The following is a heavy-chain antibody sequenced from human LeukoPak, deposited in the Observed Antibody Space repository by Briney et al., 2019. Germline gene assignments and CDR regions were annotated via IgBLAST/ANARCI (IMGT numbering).Heavy chain of an antibody. CDR1: GYSITTGYY. J-gene: IGHJ4*02. CDR2: IYVTGST. D-gene: IGHD5-18*01. CDR3: ARVMDTAMSWAYIDY. Sequence: SETLSLTCSVSGYSITTGYYWGWIRQPPGKGLEWIGSIYVTGSTFYNPSLKSRATVSVDPSKNQFSLKLSYMTAADTAVYYCARVMDTAMSWAYIDYWGQGTLVTVSS. V-gene: IGHV4-38-2*02.